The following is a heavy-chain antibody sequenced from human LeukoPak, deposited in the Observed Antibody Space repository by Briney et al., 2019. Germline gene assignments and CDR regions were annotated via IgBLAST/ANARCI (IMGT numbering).Heavy chain of an antibody. CDR3: ATYRQVLLPFES. V-gene: IGHV3-23*01. J-gene: IGHJ4*02. CDR1: GFTFSNYA. D-gene: IGHD2-8*02. CDR2: IFPSGGEI. Sequence: GGSLRLSCAASGFTFSNYAMSWVRQAPGKGLEWVSSIFPSGGEIHYADSVRGRFTISRDNSKSTLSLQMNSLRAEDTAIYYCATYRQVLLPFESWGQGTLVTVSS.